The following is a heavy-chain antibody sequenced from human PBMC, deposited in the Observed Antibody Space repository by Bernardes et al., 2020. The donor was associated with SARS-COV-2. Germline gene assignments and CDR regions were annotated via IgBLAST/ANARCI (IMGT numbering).Heavy chain of an antibody. V-gene: IGHV4-34*01. CDR2: INHSGST. CDR1: GGSFSGYY. CDR3: ARALGLGEVWFDP. Sequence: SEPLSLTCAVYGGSFSGYYWSWIRQPPGKGLEWIGEINHSGSTNYNPSLKSRVTISVDTSKNQFSLKLSSVTAAGTAVYYCARALGLGEVWFDPWGQGTLVTVSS. D-gene: IGHD3-16*01. J-gene: IGHJ5*02.